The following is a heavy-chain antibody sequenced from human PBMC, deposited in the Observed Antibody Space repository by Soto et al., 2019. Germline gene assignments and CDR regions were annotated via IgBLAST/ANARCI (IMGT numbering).Heavy chain of an antibody. CDR3: AREAAAERNYYGLDV. CDR1: GYIFSRYG. V-gene: IGHV1-18*04. J-gene: IGHJ6*02. CDR2: ISGYNGNT. D-gene: IGHD6-13*01. Sequence: QVQLVQSGPEVRKPGASVKVSCEASGYIFSRYGISWVRQAPGQGLEWMAWISGYNGNTKFGERVQGRVNVTTDTSTSTAYMELRSLRSDDTAVYYCAREAAAERNYYGLDVWGQGTTVIVSS.